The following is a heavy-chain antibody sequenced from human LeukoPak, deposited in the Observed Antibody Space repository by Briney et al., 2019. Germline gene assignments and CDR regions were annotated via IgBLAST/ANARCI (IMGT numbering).Heavy chain of an antibody. J-gene: IGHJ4*02. Sequence: GGSLRLSCAASGFTFSSHWMHWVRQAPGKGLVWVSRINSDGSSISYADSVKGRFTISRDNAKNTLYLQVNNLRAEDTAVYYCARGPNSNWSGLDFWGQGTLLTVSS. CDR2: INSDGSSI. V-gene: IGHV3-74*01. CDR1: GFTFSSHW. D-gene: IGHD6-6*01. CDR3: ARGPNSNWSGLDF.